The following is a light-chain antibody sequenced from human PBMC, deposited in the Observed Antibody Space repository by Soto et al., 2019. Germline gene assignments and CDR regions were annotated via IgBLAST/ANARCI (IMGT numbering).Light chain of an antibody. CDR2: DVS. V-gene: IGLV2-14*01. J-gene: IGLJ1*01. CDR3: SSYTSSSTLV. Sequence: QSALTQPASVSGSPGQSITISCTGTSSDVGGYNYVSWYQQHPGKAPKLMIYDVSNRPSGVSNRFSGSKSGNTASLTISGLQAEDEADYYCSSYTSSSTLVFGTGTQVTV. CDR1: SSDVGGYNY.